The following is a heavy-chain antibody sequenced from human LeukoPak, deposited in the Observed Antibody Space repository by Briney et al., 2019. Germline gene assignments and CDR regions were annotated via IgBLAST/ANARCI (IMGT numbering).Heavy chain of an antibody. J-gene: IGHJ4*02. CDR1: GGSISSYY. CDR3: ARGGWELYDY. Sequence: SETLSLTCTVSGGSISSYYWSWIRQPPGKGLEWIGYIYYSGSTNYNPSLKSRVTISVDTSKNQFSLKLSSVTAADTAVYYCARGGWELYDYWGQGTLVTVSS. CDR2: IYYSGST. D-gene: IGHD1-26*01. V-gene: IGHV4-59*08.